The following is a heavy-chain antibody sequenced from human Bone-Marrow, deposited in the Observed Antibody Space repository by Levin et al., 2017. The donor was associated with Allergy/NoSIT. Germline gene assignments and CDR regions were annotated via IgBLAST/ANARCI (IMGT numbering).Heavy chain of an antibody. CDR2: INSDGSST. D-gene: IGHD1-26*01. V-gene: IGHV3-74*01. CDR3: ASVAEGATGAFDI. CDR1: GFTFSSYW. Sequence: GGSLRLSCAASGFTFSSYWMHWVRQAPGKGLVWVSRINSDGSSTSYADSVKGRFTISRDNAKNTLYLQMNSLRAEDTAVYYCASVAEGATGAFDIWGQGTMVTVSS. J-gene: IGHJ3*02.